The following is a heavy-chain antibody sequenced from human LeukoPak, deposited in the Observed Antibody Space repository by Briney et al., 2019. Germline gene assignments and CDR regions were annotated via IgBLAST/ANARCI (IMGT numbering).Heavy chain of an antibody. CDR2: IRYDGSNK. CDR3: AKDEGRLGYCSGGSCYDPPH. V-gene: IGHV3-30*02. D-gene: IGHD2-15*01. Sequence: SGGSLRLSCAASGFTFSSYGMHWVRQAPGKGLEWVAFIRYDGSNKYYADSVKGRFTISRDNSKDTLYLQMNSLRAEDTAVYYCAKDEGRLGYCSGGSCYDPPHWGQGTLVTVSS. J-gene: IGHJ4*02. CDR1: GFTFSSYG.